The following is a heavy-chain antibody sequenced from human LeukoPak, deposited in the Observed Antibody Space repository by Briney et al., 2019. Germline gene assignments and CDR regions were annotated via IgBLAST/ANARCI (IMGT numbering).Heavy chain of an antibody. CDR3: ARPNITSYYDSRGYDAFDV. D-gene: IGHD3-22*01. Sequence: GESLKISCKGSGYSFTSYWIGWVRQMPGKGLEWMGIIYPDDSDTRYSPSFQGQVTISADKSVRTPYLQWSSLKASDTAMYYCARPNITSYYDSRGYDAFDVWGQGTMVTVSS. CDR2: IYPDDSDT. V-gene: IGHV5-51*01. CDR1: GYSFTSYW. J-gene: IGHJ3*01.